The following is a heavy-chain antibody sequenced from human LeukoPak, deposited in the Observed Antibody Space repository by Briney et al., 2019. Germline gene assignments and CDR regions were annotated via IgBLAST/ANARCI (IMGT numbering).Heavy chain of an antibody. CDR3: ARGPGEQWLVPWYIDL. J-gene: IGHJ2*01. CDR1: GFTFSSYG. D-gene: IGHD6-19*01. Sequence: NPGGSLRLSCAASGFTFSSYGMNWVRQAPGKGLEWVSYISSSGSTIYYADSVKGRFTISRDNSKNSLYLQMNSLRAEDTAVYYCARGPGEQWLVPWYIDLWGRGTLVTVSS. CDR2: ISSSGSTI. V-gene: IGHV3-48*03.